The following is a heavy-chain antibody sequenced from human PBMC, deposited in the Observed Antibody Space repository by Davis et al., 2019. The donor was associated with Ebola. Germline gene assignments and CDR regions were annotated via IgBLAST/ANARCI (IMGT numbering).Heavy chain of an antibody. CDR1: GFRFNTYG. V-gene: IGHV3-30*02. CDR2: ILNDGSNK. Sequence: GESLKISCAASGFRFNTYGMHWVRQAPGKGPEWVAVILNDGSNKHYADSVKGRFTVSRDNSMNTLYLQMNSLTAEDSAVYYCTRGNYGRDVWGQGTTVAVSS. CDR3: TRGNYGRDV. J-gene: IGHJ6*02.